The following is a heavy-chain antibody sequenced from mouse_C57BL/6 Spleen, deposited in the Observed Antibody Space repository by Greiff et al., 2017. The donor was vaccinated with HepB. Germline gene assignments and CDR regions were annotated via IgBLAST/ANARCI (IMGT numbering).Heavy chain of an antibody. J-gene: IGHJ2*01. D-gene: IGHD1-1*01. Sequence: EVQRVESGGDLVKPGGSLKLSCAASGFTFSSYGMSWVRQTPDKRLEWVATISSGGSYTYYPDSVKGRFTISRDNAKNTLYLQMSSLKSEDTAMYYCARRGTTVVAHFDYWGQGTTLTVSS. V-gene: IGHV5-6*01. CDR1: GFTFSSYG. CDR3: ARRGTTVVAHFDY. CDR2: ISSGGSYT.